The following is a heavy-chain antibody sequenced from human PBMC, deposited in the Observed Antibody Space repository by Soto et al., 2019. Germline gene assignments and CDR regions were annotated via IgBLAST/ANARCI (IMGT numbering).Heavy chain of an antibody. CDR2: IDTSGNT. J-gene: IGHJ6*02. Sequence: SETLSLTCTVSGGSISTYYWSWIRQPAGKGLEWIGRIDTSGNTNYNPSLKSRVTMSVDTSKKQFSLKLTSVTAADTAVYYCARYSSNWFQTEGMDDWGQGTTVTVS. V-gene: IGHV4-4*07. CDR3: ARYSSNWFQTEGMDD. D-gene: IGHD6-13*01. CDR1: GGSISTYY.